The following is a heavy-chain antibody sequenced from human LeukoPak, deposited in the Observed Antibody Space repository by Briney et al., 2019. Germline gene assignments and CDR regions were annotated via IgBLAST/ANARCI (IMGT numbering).Heavy chain of an antibody. CDR3: AKDNRRHYTSGPNPDSLH. CDR2: ISWNSGSI. V-gene: IGHV3-9*01. J-gene: IGHJ4*02. Sequence: GGSLRLSCVASGFSFSSYSIHWVRRVPGKGLEWVSGISWNSGSIDYADSVKGRFTISRDNAKNSLYLQMNSLRVEDTAFYYCAKDNRRHYTSGPNPDSLHWGQGALVTVSS. D-gene: IGHD6-19*01. CDR1: GFSFSSYS.